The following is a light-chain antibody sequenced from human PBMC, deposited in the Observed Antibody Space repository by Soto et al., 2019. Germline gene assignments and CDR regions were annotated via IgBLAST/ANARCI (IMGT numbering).Light chain of an antibody. J-gene: IGKJ3*01. V-gene: IGKV1-9*01. CDR2: SAS. Sequence: IQLTQSPSSLSASVGYTVTITCRASQAIGSYFAWYQQRPGTAPKLLIYSASTLHSGVPSRFSGSGSGTDFTLTISSLQPEDFATYYCQQVDSYPRTFGPGTTVEI. CDR3: QQVDSYPRT. CDR1: QAIGSY.